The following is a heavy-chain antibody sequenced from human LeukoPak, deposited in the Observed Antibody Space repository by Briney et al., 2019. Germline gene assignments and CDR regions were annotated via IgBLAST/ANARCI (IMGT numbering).Heavy chain of an antibody. V-gene: IGHV4-39*01. CDR1: GDSVSSSDSY. J-gene: IGHJ1*01. CDR2: IYYSGRT. D-gene: IGHD3-22*01. CDR3: ARRRYFDGSGYLE. Sequence: SETLSLTCSVSGDSVSSSDSYWDWIRQPPGKGLEWIGTIYYSGRTYYSPSLRSRVAMSVDPSNNQFSLTLRSVTAADTALYYCARRRYFDGSGYLEWGQGTLLSVSS.